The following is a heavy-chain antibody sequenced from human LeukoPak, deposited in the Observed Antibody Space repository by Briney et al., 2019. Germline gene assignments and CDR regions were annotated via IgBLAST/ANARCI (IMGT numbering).Heavy chain of an antibody. CDR1: GYTFTGYY. D-gene: IGHD1-26*01. Sequence: ASVKVSCKASGYTFTGYYMHWVRQAPGQGLEWMGWINPNSGGTNYAQKFQGRVTMTRDTSTSTVYMELSSLRSEDTAVYYCARDHGSGSYSSDYWGQGTLVTVSS. J-gene: IGHJ4*02. CDR2: INPNSGGT. CDR3: ARDHGSGSYSSDY. V-gene: IGHV1-2*02.